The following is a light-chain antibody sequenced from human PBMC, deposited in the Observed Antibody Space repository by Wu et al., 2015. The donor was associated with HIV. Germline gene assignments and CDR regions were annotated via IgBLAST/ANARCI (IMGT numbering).Light chain of an antibody. J-gene: IGKJ4*01. Sequence: DIQLTQSPSFLSASVGDRVTITCRASQGISSYLAWYQQKPGTAPKLLIYVASTLQSGVPSRFSGSGSGTEFTLTISSLQPEDSATYYCQQLNSYPLTFGGGTKVEIK. CDR3: QQLNSYPLT. CDR2: VAS. V-gene: IGKV1-9*01. CDR1: QGISSY.